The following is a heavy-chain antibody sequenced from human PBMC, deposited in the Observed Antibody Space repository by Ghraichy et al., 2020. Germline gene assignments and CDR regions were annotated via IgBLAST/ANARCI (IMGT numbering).Heavy chain of an antibody. CDR2: IKHDGSES. V-gene: IGHV3-7*03. J-gene: IGHJ6*03. D-gene: IGHD1-26*01. CDR1: GFTFSAFW. Sequence: GGSLRLSCVASGFTFSAFWMSWVRQLPGKGLEWVANIKHDGSESYSVDSVKGRFTISRDNTNNSLVLQMHSLRVEDTAVYYCAREGYSGFGSLYYMVVGGNGPTVTVSS. CDR3: AREGYSGFGSLYYMVV.